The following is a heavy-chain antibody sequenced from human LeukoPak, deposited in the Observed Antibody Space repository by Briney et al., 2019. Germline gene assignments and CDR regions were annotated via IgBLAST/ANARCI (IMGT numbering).Heavy chain of an antibody. CDR1: GFRFSSYA. CDR2: ISGSGVST. Sequence: GGSLRLSCAASGFRFSSYAMSWARQAPGKGLEWVSAISGSGVSTYYADSVKGRFTVSRDNSKNTLYLQMSSLRAEDTAVYYCAKDERNWNYNLASQTYDWGQGTLVTVSS. V-gene: IGHV3-23*01. D-gene: IGHD1-7*01. CDR3: AKDERNWNYNLASQTYD. J-gene: IGHJ4*02.